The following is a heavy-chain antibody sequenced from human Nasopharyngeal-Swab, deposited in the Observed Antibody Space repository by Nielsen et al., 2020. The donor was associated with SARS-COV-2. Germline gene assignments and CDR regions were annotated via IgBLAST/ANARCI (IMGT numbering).Heavy chain of an antibody. J-gene: IGHJ5*02. CDR2: ISGNGGST. CDR1: GFTFSSYA. Sequence: GESLKTYCAASGFTFSSYAMSWVRQAPGKGLEWVSAISGNGGSTYYPDSVKGRFTIPRENSKNTRYLQMNSLSADSTAVYYCAKMARVSSGSDWFDPWGQGTLVTVSS. D-gene: IGHD6-19*01. V-gene: IGHV3-23*01. CDR3: AKMARVSSGSDWFDP.